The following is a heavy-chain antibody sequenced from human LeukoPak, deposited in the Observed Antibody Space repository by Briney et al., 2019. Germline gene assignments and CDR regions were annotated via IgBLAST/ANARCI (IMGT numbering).Heavy chain of an antibody. J-gene: IGHJ3*02. V-gene: IGHV3-48*02. D-gene: IGHD6-19*01. CDR3: ARDQYSGHWYYALDI. CDR1: GFTFSSYS. CDR2: ISSSISVI. Sequence: GGSLRLSCAASGFTFSSYSMNWDRQAPGKGLEWVSYISSSISVIYYADSVKGRFTISRDNAKNSLYLQMNSLRDEDTAVYYCARDQYSGHWYYALDIWGQGTIVTVSS.